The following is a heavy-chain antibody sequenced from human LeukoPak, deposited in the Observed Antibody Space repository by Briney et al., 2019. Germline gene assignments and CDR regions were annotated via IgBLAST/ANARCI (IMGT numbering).Heavy chain of an antibody. Sequence: SETLSLTCAVYGGSFSGYYWSWIRQPPGKGLGWIGEINHSGSTNYNPSLKSRVTISVDTSKNQFSRKLSSVTAADTAVYYCARQYSSSWSFDYWGQGTLVTVSS. V-gene: IGHV4-34*01. CDR3: ARQYSSSWSFDY. D-gene: IGHD6-13*01. J-gene: IGHJ4*02. CDR1: GGSFSGYY. CDR2: INHSGST.